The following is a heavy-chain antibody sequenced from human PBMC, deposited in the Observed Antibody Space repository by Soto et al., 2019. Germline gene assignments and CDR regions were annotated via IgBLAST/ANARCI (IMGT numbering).Heavy chain of an antibody. D-gene: IGHD3-22*01. J-gene: IGHJ4*02. Sequence: GGSLRLSCAASGFTFSSYAMTWVRQAPGKGLEWVSVISGSGGSTYFADSVKGRFTISRDNSKNTLYLQLSSLRAEDTALYYCAKEYDSSGYYSDYWGQGTLVTVSS. CDR2: ISGSGGST. CDR3: AKEYDSSGYYSDY. CDR1: GFTFSSYA. V-gene: IGHV3-23*01.